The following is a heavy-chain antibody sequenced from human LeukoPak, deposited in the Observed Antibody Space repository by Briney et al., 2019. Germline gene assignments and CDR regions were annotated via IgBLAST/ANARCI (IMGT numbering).Heavy chain of an antibody. V-gene: IGHV3-21*01. CDR3: ARDPNYDILTVPSWFDY. CDR2: ISSSSSYI. D-gene: IGHD3-9*01. CDR1: GFTFSSYS. Sequence: PGGSLRLSCAASGFTFSSYSMNWVRQAPGKGLEWVSSISSSSSYIYYADSVKGRFTISRDNSKNTLYLQMNSLRAEDTAVYYCARDPNYDILTVPSWFDYWGQGTLVTVSS. J-gene: IGHJ4*02.